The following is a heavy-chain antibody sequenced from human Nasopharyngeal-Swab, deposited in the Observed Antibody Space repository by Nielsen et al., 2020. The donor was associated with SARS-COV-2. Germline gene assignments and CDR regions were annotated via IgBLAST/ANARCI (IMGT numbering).Heavy chain of an antibody. CDR2: ISSSSSYI. Sequence: GESLKISCAASGFTFSSYSMNWVRQAPGKGLEWVSSISSSSSYIYYADSVKGRFTISRDNAKNSLYLQMNSLRAEDTAVYYCARVWEMADRDLGYYYMDVWGKGTTVTVSS. CDR3: ARVWEMADRDLGYYYMDV. CDR1: GFTFSSYS. J-gene: IGHJ6*03. D-gene: IGHD5-24*01. V-gene: IGHV3-21*01.